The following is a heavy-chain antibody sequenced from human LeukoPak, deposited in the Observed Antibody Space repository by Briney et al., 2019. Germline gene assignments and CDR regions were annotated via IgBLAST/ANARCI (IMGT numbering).Heavy chain of an antibody. CDR3: ARSDYGGNSYDY. J-gene: IGHJ4*02. CDR2: IIPIFGTA. Sequence: SVEVSCKASGGTFSSYAISWVRQAPGQGLEWMGRIIPIFGTANYAQKFQGRVAITTDESTSTAYMELSSLRSEDTAVYYCARSDYGGNSYDYWGQGTLVTVSS. CDR1: GGTFSSYA. V-gene: IGHV1-69*05. D-gene: IGHD4-23*01.